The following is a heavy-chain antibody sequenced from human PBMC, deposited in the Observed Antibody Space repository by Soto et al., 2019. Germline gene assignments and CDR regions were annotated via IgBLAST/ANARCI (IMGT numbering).Heavy chain of an antibody. Sequence: QVQLQESGPRLVKPSGTLSLTCAISGDSISGSNWWTWVRQPPGKGLEWVGEIFHTRRTNYNPSRKRRVNIPIDTAKNNLALKVTSVTAADTAVYYCARVFSLGELSSYRLIASWGQGPLVTVSA. CDR1: GDSISGSNW. CDR3: ARVFSLGELSSYRLIAS. J-gene: IGHJ5*01. D-gene: IGHD3-16*02. CDR2: IFHTRRT. V-gene: IGHV4-4*02.